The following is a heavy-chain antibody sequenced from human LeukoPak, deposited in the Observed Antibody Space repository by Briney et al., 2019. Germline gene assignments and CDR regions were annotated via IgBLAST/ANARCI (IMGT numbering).Heavy chain of an antibody. D-gene: IGHD5-12*01. J-gene: IGHJ4*02. CDR1: GGSFSGYY. V-gene: IGHV4-34*01. CDR2: INHSGST. Sequence: ASETLSLTCAVYGGSFSGYYWSWIRQPPGKGLEWIGEINHSGSTNYNPSLKSRVTISVDTSKNQFSLKLSSVTAADTAVYYCARGRMKWPVDYWGQGTLDTVSS. CDR3: ARGRMKWPVDY.